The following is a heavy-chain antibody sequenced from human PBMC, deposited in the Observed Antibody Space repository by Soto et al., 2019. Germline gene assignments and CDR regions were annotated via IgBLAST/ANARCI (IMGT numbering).Heavy chain of an antibody. CDR1: GGTFSSYA. Sequence: SVKVSCKASGGTFSSYAISWVRQAPGQGLEWMGGIIPIFGTANYAQKFQGRVTITADESTSTAYMELSSLRSEDTAVYYCASGDYDFWSGPGGGMDVWGQGTTVTVS. CDR2: IIPIFGTA. CDR3: ASGDYDFWSGPGGGMDV. D-gene: IGHD3-3*01. J-gene: IGHJ6*02. V-gene: IGHV1-69*13.